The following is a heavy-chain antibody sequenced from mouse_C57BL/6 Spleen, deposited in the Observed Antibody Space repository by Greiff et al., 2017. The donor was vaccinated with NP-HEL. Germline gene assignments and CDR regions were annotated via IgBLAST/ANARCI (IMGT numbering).Heavy chain of an antibody. J-gene: IGHJ1*03. CDR3: ARVPSTVVAGDWYFDV. CDR1: GFTFSDYY. V-gene: IGHV5-16*01. D-gene: IGHD1-1*01. CDR2: INYDGSST. Sequence: EVQRVESEGGLVQPGSSMKLSCTASGFTFSDYYMAWVRQVPEKGLEWVANINYDGSSTYYLDSLKSRFIISRDNAKNILYLQMSSLKSEDTATYYCARVPSTVVAGDWYFDVWGTGTTVTVSS.